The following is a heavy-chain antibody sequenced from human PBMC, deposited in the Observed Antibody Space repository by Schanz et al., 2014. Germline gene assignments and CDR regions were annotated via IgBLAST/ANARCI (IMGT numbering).Heavy chain of an antibody. J-gene: IGHJ4*02. CDR1: GFTLNNAW. Sequence: DVQLLASGGGLVQPGGSLRLSCATSGFTLNNAWMNWVRQAPGMGLEWVSAISGRDGSTYYADSVRGRFTISRDNSKNTLYLQMSSLRAEDTAVYYCAKSQGSSFDSWGQGTLVTVSS. CDR2: ISGRDGST. D-gene: IGHD6-13*01. V-gene: IGHV3-23*01. CDR3: AKSQGSSFDS.